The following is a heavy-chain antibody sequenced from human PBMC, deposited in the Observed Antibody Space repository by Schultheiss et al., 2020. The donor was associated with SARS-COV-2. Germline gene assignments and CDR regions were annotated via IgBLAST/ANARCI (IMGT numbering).Heavy chain of an antibody. V-gene: IGHV3-33*08. CDR3: ARDPFPEYGSYYYGMDV. J-gene: IGHJ6*02. Sequence: GGSLRLSCAASGFTFDDYAMHWVRQAPGKGLEWVAVIWYDGSNKYYADSVKGRFTISRDNSKNTLYLQMNSLRAEDTAVYYCARDPFPEYGSYYYGMDVWGQGTTVTVSS. CDR2: IWYDGSNK. D-gene: IGHD4-17*01. CDR1: GFTFDDYA.